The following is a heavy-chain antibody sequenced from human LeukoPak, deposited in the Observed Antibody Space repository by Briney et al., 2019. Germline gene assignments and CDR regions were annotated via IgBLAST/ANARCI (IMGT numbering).Heavy chain of an antibody. Sequence: GGSLRLSCAASRFTFNKYGMHWVRQAPGKGLEWVAFIRYDGSNKNYADSVKGRFTISRDNAKNSLYLQMNSLRAEDTAVYYCAREGGYSSSWYGFWGQGTLVTVSS. D-gene: IGHD6-13*01. CDR3: AREGGYSSSWYGF. CDR2: IRYDGSNK. J-gene: IGHJ5*01. V-gene: IGHV3-30*02. CDR1: RFTFNKYG.